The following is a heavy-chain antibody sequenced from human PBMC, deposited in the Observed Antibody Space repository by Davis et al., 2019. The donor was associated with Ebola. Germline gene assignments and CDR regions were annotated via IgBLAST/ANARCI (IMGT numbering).Heavy chain of an antibody. CDR1: GFTFSSAW. V-gene: IGHV3-7*03. CDR3: ARSESFSFSY. Sequence: PGGSLRLSCAASGFTFSSAWMSWVRQAPGKGLEWVANIKPDGSDTYYVDSLKGRFTISRDNAKNSLSLQMNSLRAEDTAMYYCARSESFSFSYWGQGTLVTVSS. J-gene: IGHJ4*02. CDR2: IKPDGSDT. D-gene: IGHD2-2*01.